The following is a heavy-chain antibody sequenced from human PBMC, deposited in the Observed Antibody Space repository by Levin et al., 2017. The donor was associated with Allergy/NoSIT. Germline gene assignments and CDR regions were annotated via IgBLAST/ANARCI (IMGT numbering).Heavy chain of an antibody. Sequence: SCAVSGGSISTDNWWSWIRQPPGKGLEWIGEIYRSGDTNHNPSLRSRVTMSVDKSKNHSSLKLSSVTAADTAVYYCATVEGLFCSGVSCSYSFHYWGQGALVTVSS. CDR3: ATVEGLFCSGVSCSYSFHY. V-gene: IGHV4-4*02. CDR2: IYRSGDT. J-gene: IGHJ4*02. D-gene: IGHD3-9*01. CDR1: GGSISTDNW.